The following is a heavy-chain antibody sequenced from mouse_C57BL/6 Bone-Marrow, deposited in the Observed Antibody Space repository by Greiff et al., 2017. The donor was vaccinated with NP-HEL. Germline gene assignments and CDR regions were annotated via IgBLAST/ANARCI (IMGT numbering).Heavy chain of an antibody. CDR3: TPIYYDYDKREGFAY. D-gene: IGHD2-4*01. CDR1: GFNIKDDY. CDR2: IDPENGDT. J-gene: IGHJ3*01. V-gene: IGHV14-4*01. Sequence: VQLQQSGAELVRPGASVKLSCTASGFNIKDDYTHWVKQRPEQGLEWIGWIDPENGDTEYASKFQGKATITADTSSNTAYLQLSSLTSEDTAVYYCTPIYYDYDKREGFAYWGQGTLVTVSA.